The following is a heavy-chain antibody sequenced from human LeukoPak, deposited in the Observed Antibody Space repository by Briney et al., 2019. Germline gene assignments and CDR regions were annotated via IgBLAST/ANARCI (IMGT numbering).Heavy chain of an antibody. CDR1: GFTFSSYA. Sequence: GGSLRLSCAASGFTFSSYAMSRVRQAPGKGLEWVSAISGSGGSTYYADSVKGRFTISRGNFNNTLYLQMNRLRAEDTAVYYCAKDINYLGNAFDIWGQGTMVTVSS. D-gene: IGHD5-24*01. CDR2: ISGSGGST. V-gene: IGHV3-23*01. J-gene: IGHJ3*02. CDR3: AKDINYLGNAFDI.